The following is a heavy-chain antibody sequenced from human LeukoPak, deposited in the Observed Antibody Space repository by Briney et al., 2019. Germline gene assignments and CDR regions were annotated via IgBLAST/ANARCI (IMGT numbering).Heavy chain of an antibody. J-gene: IGHJ3*02. Sequence: GGSLRLSCAASGFTFSSYSMNWVRQAPGKGLEWVSSISSSSSYIYYADSVKGRFTTSRDNAKNSLYLQMNSLRAEDTAVYYCARTRYDSSVPDAFDIWGQGTMVTVSS. V-gene: IGHV3-21*01. CDR2: ISSSSSYI. CDR1: GFTFSSYS. CDR3: ARTRYDSSVPDAFDI. D-gene: IGHD3-22*01.